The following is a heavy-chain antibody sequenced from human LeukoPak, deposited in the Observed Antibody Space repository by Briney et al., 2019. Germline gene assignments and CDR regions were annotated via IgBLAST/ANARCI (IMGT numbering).Heavy chain of an antibody. V-gene: IGHV3-74*01. CDR1: GFTFSSYW. CDR3: ARALGFGELSR. CDR2: INSDGSST. D-gene: IGHD3-10*01. Sequence: GGSPRLSCAASGFTFSSYWMHWVRQAPGKGLVWVSRINSDGSSTSYADSVKGRFTISRDNAKNTLYLQMNSLRAEDTAVHYCARALGFGELSRWGQGTLVTVSS. J-gene: IGHJ4*02.